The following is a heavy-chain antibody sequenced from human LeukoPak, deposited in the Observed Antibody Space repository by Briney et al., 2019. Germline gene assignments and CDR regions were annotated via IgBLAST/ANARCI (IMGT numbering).Heavy chain of an antibody. CDR3: ARGTYVSRYFDGYFDY. CDR2: IYYSGST. D-gene: IGHD3-9*01. J-gene: IGHJ4*02. Sequence: SETLSLTCTVSGGSISSGDYYWSWIRQPPGKGLEWIGYIYYSGSTYYNPSLKSRVTISVDTSKNQFSLKLSSVTAADTAVYYCARGTYVSRYFDGYFDYWGQGTLVTVSS. V-gene: IGHV4-30-4*01. CDR1: GGSISSGDYY.